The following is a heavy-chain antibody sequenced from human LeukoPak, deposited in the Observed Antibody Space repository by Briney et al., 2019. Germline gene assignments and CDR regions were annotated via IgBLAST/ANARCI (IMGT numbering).Heavy chain of an antibody. CDR3: ARDIYGSGYGFFDY. V-gene: IGHV4-59*01. Sequence: ASETLSLTCTVSGVSMSTYYWSWIRQSPGKGLEWLAYTHYSGSTNINPSLKGRLAISIDTSKNQFSLKVNSVTAADTAVYYCARDIYGSGYGFFDYWGQGTLVTVSS. CDR1: GVSMSTYY. J-gene: IGHJ4*02. CDR2: THYSGST. D-gene: IGHD3-10*01.